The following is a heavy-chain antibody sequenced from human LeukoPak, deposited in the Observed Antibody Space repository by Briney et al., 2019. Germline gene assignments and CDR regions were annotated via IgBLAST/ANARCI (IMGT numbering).Heavy chain of an antibody. CDR3: ARGSTLGSCTSSSCHNWFDP. Sequence: GGSLRLSCAASGFTFSSYEMNWVRQAPGKGLEWVSHISTSGSTIYYANSVKGRFTISRDNAENSLYLLLNSLRVEDTAVYYCARGSTLGSCTSSSCHNWFDPWGQGTLVTVSS. J-gene: IGHJ5*02. CDR2: ISTSGSTI. CDR1: GFTFSSYE. V-gene: IGHV3-48*03. D-gene: IGHD2-2*01.